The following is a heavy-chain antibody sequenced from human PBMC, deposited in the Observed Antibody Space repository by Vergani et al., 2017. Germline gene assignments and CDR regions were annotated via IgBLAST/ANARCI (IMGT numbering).Heavy chain of an antibody. CDR2: INHSGST. CDR3: AREAEGSGWYWAAFDI. J-gene: IGHJ3*02. D-gene: IGHD6-19*01. CDR1: GGSFSGYY. V-gene: IGHV4-34*01. Sequence: QVQLQQWGAGLLKPSETLSLTCAVYGGSFSGYYWSWIRQPPGKGLEWIGEINHSGSTNYNPSLKSRVTIAVDTSKNQFSLKLSSVTAADTAVYYCAREAEGSGWYWAAFDIWGQGTMVTVSS.